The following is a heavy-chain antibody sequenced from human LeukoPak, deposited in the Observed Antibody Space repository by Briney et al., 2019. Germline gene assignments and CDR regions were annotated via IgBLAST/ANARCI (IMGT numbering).Heavy chain of an antibody. CDR3: ARGLHSRSSGRRFDVFEI. V-gene: IGHV4-34*01. Sequence: KPSETLSLTCAVYGGSFSGYYWSWIRQPPGKGLEWIGEINHSGSTNYNPSLKSRVTISADTSKNQFSLKLSSVTAADTAVYYCARGLHSRSSGRRFDVFEIWGQGTMVTVSS. CDR2: INHSGST. D-gene: IGHD6-6*01. J-gene: IGHJ3*02. CDR1: GGSFSGYY.